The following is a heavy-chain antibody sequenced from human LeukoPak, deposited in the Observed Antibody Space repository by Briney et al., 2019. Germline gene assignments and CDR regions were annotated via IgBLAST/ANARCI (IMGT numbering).Heavy chain of an antibody. CDR3: ARGHSSGYSSSFDY. J-gene: IGHJ4*02. Sequence: ASVKVSCKASGGTFSSYAISWVRQATGQGLEWMGWMNPNSGNTGYAQKFQGRVTMTRNTSISTAYMELSSLRSEDTAVYYCARGHSSGYSSSFDYWGQGTLVTVSS. CDR2: MNPNSGNT. CDR1: GGTFSSYA. D-gene: IGHD3-22*01. V-gene: IGHV1-8*02.